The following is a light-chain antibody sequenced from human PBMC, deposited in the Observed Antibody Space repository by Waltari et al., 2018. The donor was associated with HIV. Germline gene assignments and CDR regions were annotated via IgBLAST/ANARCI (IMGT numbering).Light chain of an antibody. J-gene: IGLJ1*01. Sequence: QSVLTQPPSASGTPGQRVTVSCSGSRSNIGSNYVYWYQQLPGTAPTLLIFRNYQRPSGVPDRFSGSNSGTSASLAISGRRSEDEADYYCAAWDGSLSNYVFGTGTKVTVL. CDR3: AAWDGSLSNYV. CDR1: RSNIGSNY. V-gene: IGLV1-47*01. CDR2: RNY.